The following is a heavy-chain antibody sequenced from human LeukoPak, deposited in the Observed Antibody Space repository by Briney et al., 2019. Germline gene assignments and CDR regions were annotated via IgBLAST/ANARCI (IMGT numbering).Heavy chain of an antibody. CDR2: IIPILGIA. D-gene: IGHD3-10*01. V-gene: IGHV1-69*04. CDR1: GGTFSSYA. Sequence: SVKVSCKASGGTFSSYAISWVRQGPGQGLEWMGRIIPILGIANYAQKFQGRVTITAGKSTSTAYMELSSLRSEDTAVYYCARDRRRDYNVDFDYWGQGTLVTVSS. CDR3: ARDRRRDYNVDFDY. J-gene: IGHJ4*02.